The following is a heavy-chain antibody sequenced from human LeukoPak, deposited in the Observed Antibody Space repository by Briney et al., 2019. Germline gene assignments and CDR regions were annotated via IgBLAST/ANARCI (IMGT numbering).Heavy chain of an antibody. CDR1: GLTVSGNY. J-gene: IGHJ4*02. CDR3: AGSGSYFAY. Sequence: GGSLRLSCAASGLTVSGNYMSWVRQAPGKGLEWVSLIHPGGSTYYADSVKGRFTISRDISKNTLYLQLNSLRPEDTAVYYCAGSGSYFAYWGQGPLVTVSS. D-gene: IGHD1-26*01. V-gene: IGHV3-66*02. CDR2: IHPGGST.